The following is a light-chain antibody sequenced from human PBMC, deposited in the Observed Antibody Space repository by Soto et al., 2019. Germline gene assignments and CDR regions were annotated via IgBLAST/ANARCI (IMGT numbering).Light chain of an antibody. CDR3: QQRSNWLYT. J-gene: IGKJ2*01. Sequence: EIVLTQSPATLSLSPGERTTLSCRASQSVRNYLAWYQQKPGQAPRLLIYDASNRAPGIPARFSGSGSGTDFTLTISSLEPEDFAVYYCQQRSNWLYTFGQGTQLEIK. CDR1: QSVRNY. V-gene: IGKV3-11*01. CDR2: DAS.